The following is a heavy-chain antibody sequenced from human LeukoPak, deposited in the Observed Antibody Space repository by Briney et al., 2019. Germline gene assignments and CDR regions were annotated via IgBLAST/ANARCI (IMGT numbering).Heavy chain of an antibody. J-gene: IGHJ4*02. V-gene: IGHV1-18*01. CDR1: GYTFASYG. Sequence: ASVKVSCKASGYTFASYGISWVRQAPGQRLEWMGWISAYNGNTNYAQKLQGRVTMTTDTSTSTAYMELRSLRSDDTAVYYCASFGSPRPYYYDSSGYYSLWYWGQGTLVTVSS. CDR2: ISAYNGNT. CDR3: ASFGSPRPYYYDSSGYYSLWY. D-gene: IGHD3-22*01.